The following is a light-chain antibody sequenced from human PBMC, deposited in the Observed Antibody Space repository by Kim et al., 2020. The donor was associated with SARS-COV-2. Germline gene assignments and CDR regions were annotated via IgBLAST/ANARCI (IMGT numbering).Light chain of an antibody. CDR2: GRN. J-gene: IGLJ2*01. CDR3: KSRDSSGNVV. V-gene: IGLV3-19*01. Sequence: SSELPQDPAVSVVLGQTVRITCQGDSLRSYYASWYQQKPGQAPVLVIYGRNNRPSGIPDRFSGSTSGNTASLTITGAQAEDEADYYCKSRDSSGNVVFGGGTQLTVL. CDR1: SLRSYY.